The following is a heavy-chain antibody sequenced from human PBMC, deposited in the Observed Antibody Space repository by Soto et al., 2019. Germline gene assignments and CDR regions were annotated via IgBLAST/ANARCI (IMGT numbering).Heavy chain of an antibody. V-gene: IGHV3-74*01. CDR2: INSDGSST. J-gene: IGHJ6*03. CDR3: ARDGRGFGELLSSYYYYYYYMDV. CDR1: GFTFSSYW. Sequence: GGSLRLSCAASGFTFSSYWMHWVRQAPGKGLVWVSRINSDGSSTSYADSVKGRFTISRDNAKNTLYLQMNSLRAEDTAVYYCARDGRGFGELLSSYYYYYYYMDVWGKGTTVTVSS. D-gene: IGHD3-10*01.